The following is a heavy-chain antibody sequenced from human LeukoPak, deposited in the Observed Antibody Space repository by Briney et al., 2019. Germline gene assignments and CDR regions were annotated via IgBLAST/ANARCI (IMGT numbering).Heavy chain of an antibody. CDR1: GFTFSSYG. D-gene: IGHD1-26*01. CDR3: TGGGGVGTKY. Sequence: GGTLRLSCAASGFTFSSYGMSWVRQAPGKGLEWVSVIYSGGSTYYADSVEGRFTIPRDNSKNTLYLQLNSLRVEDTAVYYCTGGGGVGTKYWGQGTLVTVSS. V-gene: IGHV3-66*01. CDR2: IYSGGST. J-gene: IGHJ4*02.